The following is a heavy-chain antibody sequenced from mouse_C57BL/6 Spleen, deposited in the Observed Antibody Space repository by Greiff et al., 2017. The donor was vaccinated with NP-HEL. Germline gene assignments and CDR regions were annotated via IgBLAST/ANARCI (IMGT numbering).Heavy chain of an antibody. J-gene: IGHJ1*03. CDR3: ARSSIDWYFDV. Sequence: QVQLKESGPGLVQPSQSLSITCTVSGFSLTSYGVHWVRQSPGKGLEWLGVIWSGGSTDYYAAFISRLSISKDNSKSQVFFKMNSLQADDTAIYYFARSSIDWYFDVWGTGTTVTVSS. CDR1: GFSLTSYG. D-gene: IGHD3-1*01. V-gene: IGHV2-2*01. CDR2: IWSGGST.